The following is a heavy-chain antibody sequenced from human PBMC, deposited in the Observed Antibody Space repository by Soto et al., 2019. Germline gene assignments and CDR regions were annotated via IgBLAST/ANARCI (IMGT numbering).Heavy chain of an antibody. CDR3: ASPPEGSVADTNPYYYYYYGMDV. D-gene: IGHD6-19*01. CDR1: GGTFSSYA. J-gene: IGHJ6*02. V-gene: IGHV1-69*13. Sequence: ASVKVSCKASGGTFSSYAISWVRQAPGQGLEWMGGIIPIFGTANYAQKFQGRVTITADESTSTAYMELSSLRSEDTAVYYCASPPEGSVADTNPYYYYYYGMDVWGQGTTVTVSS. CDR2: IIPIFGTA.